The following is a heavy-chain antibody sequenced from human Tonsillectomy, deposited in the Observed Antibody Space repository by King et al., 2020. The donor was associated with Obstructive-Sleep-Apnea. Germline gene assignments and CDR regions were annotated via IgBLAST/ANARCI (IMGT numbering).Heavy chain of an antibody. D-gene: IGHD2-15*01. CDR3: AKRDGYCSGGSCPNNWFDP. J-gene: IGHJ5*02. V-gene: IGHV3-30*18. CDR1: GFTFSSYG. Sequence: VQLVESGGGVVQPGRSLRLSCAASGFTFSSYGMHWVRQAPGKGLEWVAVISYDGSYVYYADSVKGRFTISGDNSKNTLYLQMNSLRAEDTAVYSCAKRDGYCSGGSCPNNWFDPWGQGTLVTVSS. CDR2: ISYDGSYV.